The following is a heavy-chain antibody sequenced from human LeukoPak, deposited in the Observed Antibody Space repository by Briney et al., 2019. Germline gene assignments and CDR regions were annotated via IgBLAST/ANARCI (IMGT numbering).Heavy chain of an antibody. V-gene: IGHV3-23*01. CDR3: AKTGFEGGSSWPHFDY. J-gene: IGHJ4*02. CDR1: EFTFSSYA. D-gene: IGHD6-13*01. Sequence: GGSLRLSCAASEFTFSSYAMSWVRQAPGKGLEWVSAISGSGGSTYYADSVKGRFTISRDNSKNTLYLQMNSLRAEDTAVYYCAKTGFEGGSSWPHFDYWGQGTLVTVSS. CDR2: ISGSGGST.